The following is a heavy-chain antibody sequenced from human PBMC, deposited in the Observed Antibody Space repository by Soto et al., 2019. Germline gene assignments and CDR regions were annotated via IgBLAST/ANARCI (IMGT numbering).Heavy chain of an antibody. CDR2: IYYSGST. Sequence: SETLSLTCTVSGGSISSYYWSWIRQPPGKGLEWIGYIYYSGSTNYNPSLKSRVTISVDTSKNQFSLKLSSVTAADTAVYYCARVLGYCSSTSCPNYYYYMDVWGKGTTVTVSS. CDR1: GGSISSYY. D-gene: IGHD2-2*01. J-gene: IGHJ6*03. V-gene: IGHV4-59*01. CDR3: ARVLGYCSSTSCPNYYYYMDV.